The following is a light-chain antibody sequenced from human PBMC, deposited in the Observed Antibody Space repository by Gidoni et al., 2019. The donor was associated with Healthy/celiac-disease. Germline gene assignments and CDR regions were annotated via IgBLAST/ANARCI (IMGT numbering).Light chain of an antibody. J-gene: IGKJ5*01. CDR1: QSVSSY. V-gene: IGKV3-11*01. Sequence: EIVLTQSPATLSLSPGERATLSCRASQSVSSYLAWYQQKPGQAPRLLIYDASNRATGIPARFSGSGSGTDFTLTISSLEPEDFAVYYCQQRSNWAEVTFXXXTRLEIK. CDR2: DAS. CDR3: QQRSNWAEVT.